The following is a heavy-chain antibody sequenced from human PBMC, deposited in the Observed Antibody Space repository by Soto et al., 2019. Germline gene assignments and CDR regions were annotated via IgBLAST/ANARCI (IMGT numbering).Heavy chain of an antibody. CDR1: GGSFSGYY. V-gene: IGHV4-34*01. CDR3: ARGGPSNWFDP. CDR2: INHSGST. J-gene: IGHJ5*02. Sequence: PSETLSLTCAVYGGSFSGYYWSWIRQPPGKGLEWIGEINHSGSTNYNPSLKSRVTISVDTSKNQFSLKLSSLTAADTAVYYCARGGPSNWFDPWGQGTLVTVSS.